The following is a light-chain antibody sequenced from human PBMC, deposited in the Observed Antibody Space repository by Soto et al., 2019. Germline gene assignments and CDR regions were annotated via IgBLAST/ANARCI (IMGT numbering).Light chain of an antibody. J-gene: IGKJ4*01. CDR3: QQINSCPPT. Sequence: DIQMTQSPSSVSASVRDRVTITCRASQGVSIWLAWYQQKPGKAPNLLIHAASSLRSGVPSRFSGSGSGTGFALTISSLQPEDFATYYCQQINSCPPTFGGGTKVEIK. CDR1: QGVSIW. V-gene: IGKV1-12*01. CDR2: AAS.